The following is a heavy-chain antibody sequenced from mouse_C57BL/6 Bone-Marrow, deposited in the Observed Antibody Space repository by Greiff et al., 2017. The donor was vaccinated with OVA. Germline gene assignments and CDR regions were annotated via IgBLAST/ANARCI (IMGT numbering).Heavy chain of an antibody. CDR2: INYDGSST. D-gene: IGHD2-4*01. Sequence: EVKLMESEGGLVQPGSSMKLSCTASGFTFSDYYMAWVRQVPEKGLEWVANINYDGSSTYYLDSLKSRFIISRDNATNILYLQMSSLKSQTTATYYCASDWRIFYDYAGFAYWGQGTLVTVSA. J-gene: IGHJ3*01. CDR1: GFTFSDYY. CDR3: ASDWRIFYDYAGFAY. V-gene: IGHV5-16*01.